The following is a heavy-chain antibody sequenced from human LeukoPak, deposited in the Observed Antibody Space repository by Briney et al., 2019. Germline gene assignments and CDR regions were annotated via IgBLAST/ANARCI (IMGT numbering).Heavy chain of an antibody. CDR1: GGSISSDY. CDR3: ARRRDYYDSRGYYAFDI. CDR2: IYYSGCT. J-gene: IGHJ3*02. V-gene: IGHV4-59*01. D-gene: IGHD3-22*01. Sequence: SETLSLTCNVSGGSISSDYWTWIRQPPGKGLEWIGNIYYSGCTNYNPSLKSRVTISVDKSKNQFSLKLNSVTAADTAVYYCARRRDYYDSRGYYAFDIWGHGTMVTVSS.